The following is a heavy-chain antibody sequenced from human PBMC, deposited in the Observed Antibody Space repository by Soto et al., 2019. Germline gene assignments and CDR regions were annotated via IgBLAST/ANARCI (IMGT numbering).Heavy chain of an antibody. Sequence: SETLSLTCAVSGGSFNGYYWNWIRQPPGKGLEWIGEINHSRDTNYNPSLKSRVTISVDTSKNQFSLKLSSVTAADTAVYYCARGSGNYYYYGLDVWGQGTTVTVSS. V-gene: IGHV4-34*01. D-gene: IGHD1-26*01. CDR1: GGSFNGYY. CDR2: INHSRDT. J-gene: IGHJ6*02. CDR3: ARGSGNYYYYGLDV.